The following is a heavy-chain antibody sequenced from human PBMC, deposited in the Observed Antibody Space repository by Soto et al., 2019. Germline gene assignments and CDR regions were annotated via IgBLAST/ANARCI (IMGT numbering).Heavy chain of an antibody. CDR1: GGSFSGYY. D-gene: IGHD1-20*01. CDR3: AGGNSVDDY. Sequence: PSETLSLTCAVYGGSFSGYYWSWIRQPPGKGLEWIGEINHSGSTNYNPSLKSRVTISVDTSKNQFSLKLSSVTAADTAVYYCAGGNSVDDYWGQGTLVTVSS. V-gene: IGHV4-34*01. CDR2: INHSGST. J-gene: IGHJ4*02.